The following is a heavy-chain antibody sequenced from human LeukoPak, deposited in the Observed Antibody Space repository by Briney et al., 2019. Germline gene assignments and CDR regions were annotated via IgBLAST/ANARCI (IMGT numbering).Heavy chain of an antibody. Sequence: GSLRLSCAASGFTFSSYWMHWVRQAPGKGLVWVSRINSDGSSTSYADSVKGRFTISRDNAKNTLYLQMNSLRAEDTAVYYCAREVDFYYYGMDVWGQGTTVTVSS. CDR3: AREVDFYYYGMDV. CDR1: GFTFSSYW. CDR2: INSDGSST. D-gene: IGHD2-15*01. V-gene: IGHV3-74*01. J-gene: IGHJ6*02.